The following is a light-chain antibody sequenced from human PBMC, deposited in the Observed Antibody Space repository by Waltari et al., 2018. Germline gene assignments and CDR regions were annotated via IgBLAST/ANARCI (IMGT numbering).Light chain of an antibody. J-gene: IGKJ4*01. Sequence: SPGERASLSCRASQSVTNYLAWYQQKPGQAPRLLIYDTSNRATGIPARFSGSGFGTDFTLTISSLEPEDFAVYYCQQRRNWPLTFGGGTKVEIK. V-gene: IGKV3-11*01. CDR2: DTS. CDR3: QQRRNWPLT. CDR1: QSVTNY.